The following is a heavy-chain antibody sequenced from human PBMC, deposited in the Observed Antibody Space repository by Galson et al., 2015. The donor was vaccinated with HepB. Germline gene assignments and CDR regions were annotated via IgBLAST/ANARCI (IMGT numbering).Heavy chain of an antibody. CDR1: GFTFSSYA. V-gene: IGHV3-30-3*01. Sequence: SLRLSCAASGFTFSSYAMHWVRQAPGKGLEWVAVISYDGSNKYYADSVKGRFTISRDNSKNTLYLQMNSLRAEDTAVYYCAREGPPRGAVAEIYYYYYGMDVWGQGTTVTVSS. CDR2: ISYDGSNK. D-gene: IGHD6-19*01. CDR3: AREGPPRGAVAEIYYYYYGMDV. J-gene: IGHJ6*02.